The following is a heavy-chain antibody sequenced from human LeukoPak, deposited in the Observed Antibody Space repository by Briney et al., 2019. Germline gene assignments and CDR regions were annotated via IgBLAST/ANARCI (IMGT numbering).Heavy chain of an antibody. Sequence: GASVKVSCKASGGTFSSYAISWVRQAPGQGLGWMGGIIPIFGTANYAQKFQGRVTITADKSTSTAYMELSSLRSEDTAVYYCARGSRIAVAGTDYWGQGTLVTVSS. J-gene: IGHJ4*02. CDR3: ARGSRIAVAGTDY. CDR2: IIPIFGTA. D-gene: IGHD6-19*01. V-gene: IGHV1-69*06. CDR1: GGTFSSYA.